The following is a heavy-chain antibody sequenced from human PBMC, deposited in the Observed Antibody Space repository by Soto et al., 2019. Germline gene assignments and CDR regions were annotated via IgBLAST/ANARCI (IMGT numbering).Heavy chain of an antibody. J-gene: IGHJ6*02. CDR3: AKGSSSVYYYSDGIDV. D-gene: IGHD6-6*01. V-gene: IGHV3-30*18. CDR2: MSNDGSNK. Sequence: GGSLRLSCVASGFTFSAYGMHWVCQAPGKGLEWVAVMSNDGSNKYYADSVKGRFTISRDNSKNMLYLQMNSLRTEYTAVYYCAKGSSSVYYYSDGIDVWGQGTTVTVSS. CDR1: GFTFSAYG.